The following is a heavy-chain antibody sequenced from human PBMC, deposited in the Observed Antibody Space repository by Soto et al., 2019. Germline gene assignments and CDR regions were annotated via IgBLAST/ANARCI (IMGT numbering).Heavy chain of an antibody. V-gene: IGHV4-59*01. D-gene: IGHD5-12*01. J-gene: IGHJ5*02. CDR2: IYYSGST. CDR1: GGSSSSYY. Sequence: SETLCLTWSVSGGSSSSYYGSWIRQPPGKGLEWIGYIYYSGSTNYNPSFKSRVTISVDTPKNQFSLKLTSVTSADTAVYYCARRVPTLGPWGQGTLLTVSS. CDR3: ARRVPTLGP.